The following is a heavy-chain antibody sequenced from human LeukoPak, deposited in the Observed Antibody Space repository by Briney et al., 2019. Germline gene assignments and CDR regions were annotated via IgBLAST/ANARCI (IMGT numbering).Heavy chain of an antibody. J-gene: IGHJ3*02. D-gene: IGHD2-8*02. CDR1: GFTFTNYW. CDR3: AGAWSRVDGFDI. Sequence: GGSPRLSCAASGFTFTNYWMSWVRQAPGKGLEWVASINQDGSEKYYVDSVKGRFTVSRDNAKNSVYLQMNSLRTEDTAIYYCAGAWSRVDGFDIWGQGTMVTVSS. CDR2: INQDGSEK. V-gene: IGHV3-7*01.